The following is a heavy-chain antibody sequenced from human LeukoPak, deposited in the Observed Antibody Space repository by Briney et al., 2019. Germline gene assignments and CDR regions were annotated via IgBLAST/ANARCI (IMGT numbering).Heavy chain of an antibody. CDR1: GFTFSSYA. J-gene: IGHJ4*02. Sequence: PGRSLRLSCAASGFTFSSYAMHWVRQAPGKGLEWVSAISGSGGSTYYADSVKGRFTISRDNSKNTLYLQMNSLRAEDTAVYYCAKSFARAAAGTDYWGQGTLVTVSS. D-gene: IGHD6-13*01. CDR2: ISGSGGST. V-gene: IGHV3-23*01. CDR3: AKSFARAAAGTDY.